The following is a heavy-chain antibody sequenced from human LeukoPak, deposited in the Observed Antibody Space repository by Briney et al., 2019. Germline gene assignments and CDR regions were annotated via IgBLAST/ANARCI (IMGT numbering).Heavy chain of an antibody. CDR2: IIPIFGTA. Sequence: SVNVSCKASGGTFSSYAISWVRQAPGQGLEWMGGIIPIFGTANYAQKFQGRVTITTDESTSTAYMGLSTLRSEDTAVYYCARGNDFWSGYLRSAFDIWGQGTMVTVSS. CDR1: GGTFSSYA. V-gene: IGHV1-69*05. CDR3: ARGNDFWSGYLRSAFDI. D-gene: IGHD3-3*01. J-gene: IGHJ3*02.